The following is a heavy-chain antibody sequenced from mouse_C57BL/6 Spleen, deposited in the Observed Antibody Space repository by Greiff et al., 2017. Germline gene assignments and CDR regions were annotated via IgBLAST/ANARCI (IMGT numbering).Heavy chain of an antibody. D-gene: IGHD1-1*01. V-gene: IGHV1-80*01. Sequence: QVQLQQSGAELVKPGASVKISCKASGYAFSSYWMNWVKQRPGKGLEWIGQIYPGDGDTNYNGKFKGKATLTADKSSSTAYMQLSSLTSEDSAVYFCARLLRYYAMDDWGQGTSVTVSS. CDR3: ARLLRYYAMDD. J-gene: IGHJ4*01. CDR2: IYPGDGDT. CDR1: GYAFSSYW.